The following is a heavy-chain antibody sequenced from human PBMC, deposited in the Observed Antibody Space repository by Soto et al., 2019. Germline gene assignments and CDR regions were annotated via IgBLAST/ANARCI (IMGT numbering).Heavy chain of an antibody. J-gene: IGHJ6*02. D-gene: IGHD2-21*01. CDR3: AASCVGCGGFNYYGMDV. CDR1: GGSISSGGYY. Sequence: QVQLQESGPGLVKPSQTLSLTCTVSGGSISSGGYYWSWIRQHPGKGLEWIGYVYYSGSTYYNPSLKSRVTNSVDTSKNQFSLKLSSVTAADTAVYYCAASCVGCGGFNYYGMDVGGQGTTVTVSS. V-gene: IGHV4-31*03. CDR2: VYYSGST.